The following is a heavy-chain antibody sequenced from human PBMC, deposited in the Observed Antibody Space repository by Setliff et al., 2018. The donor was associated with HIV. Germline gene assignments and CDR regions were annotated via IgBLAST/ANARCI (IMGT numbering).Heavy chain of an antibody. D-gene: IGHD6-19*01. CDR1: GFSFSSYT. CDR2: ISHDGSTK. V-gene: IGHV3-30*04. J-gene: IGHJ6*03. CDR3: ARDHCSSSCPDSYFYYMDV. Sequence: GGSLRLSCGASGFSFSSYTVHWVRQAPGKGLEWVAAISHDGSTKYYADSVKGRFTISTDNSKNMLFLQMNSLRGEDTAVYYCARDHCSSSCPDSYFYYMDVWGKGTTVTVSS.